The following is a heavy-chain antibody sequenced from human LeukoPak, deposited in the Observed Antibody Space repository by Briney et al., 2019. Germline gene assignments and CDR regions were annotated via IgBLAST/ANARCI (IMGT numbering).Heavy chain of an antibody. CDR3: ARQTGSGLFTLP. Sequence: SETPSLTCGLYGGSLSGYCWSWIRQPPGKGLEWIGEINHSGSTNYNPSLKSRVTISVDTSKNQFSLKLSSVTAADTAVYYCARQTGSGLFTLPGGQGTLVTVSS. D-gene: IGHD3/OR15-3a*01. CDR2: INHSGST. CDR1: GGSLSGYC. V-gene: IGHV4-34*01. J-gene: IGHJ4*02.